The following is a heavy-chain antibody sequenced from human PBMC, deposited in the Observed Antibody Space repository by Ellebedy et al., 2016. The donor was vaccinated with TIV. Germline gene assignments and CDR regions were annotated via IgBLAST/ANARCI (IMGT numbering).Heavy chain of an antibody. CDR2: INSDGSST. J-gene: IGHJ4*02. D-gene: IGHD5-18*01. CDR1: GFTFSSYW. CDR3: VREEYSYGPAVPFDY. V-gene: IGHV3-74*01. Sequence: GESLKISCAASGFTFSSYWMHWVRQVPGKGLEWASRINSDGSSTSCADSVKGRCTISRDNAKNTLYLQMNSLRAEDTAVYYCVREEYSYGPAVPFDYWGQGTLVTVSS.